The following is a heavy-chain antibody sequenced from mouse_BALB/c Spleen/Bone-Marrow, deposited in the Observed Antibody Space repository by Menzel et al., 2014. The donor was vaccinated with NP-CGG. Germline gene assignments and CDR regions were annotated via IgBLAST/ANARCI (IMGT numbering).Heavy chain of an antibody. CDR1: GDSITSGY. CDR3: ARRDYGTRFDF. V-gene: IGHV3-8*02. Sequence: EVQLQQSGPRLVKPSQTLSLTCSVTGDSITSGYWHWIRKFPGNKLEYMGHISYSGSTYYNPSLKSRISITRDTSTHQSYLQLKSVTPTDTATYYCARRDYGTRFDFWGAGTTVPVSS. D-gene: IGHD2-1*01. J-gene: IGHJ1*01. CDR2: ISYSGST.